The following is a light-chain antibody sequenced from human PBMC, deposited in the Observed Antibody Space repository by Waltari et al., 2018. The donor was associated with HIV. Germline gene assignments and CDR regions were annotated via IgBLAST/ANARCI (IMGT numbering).Light chain of an antibody. CDR1: QTVLDSSNNKSY. CDR2: WAS. V-gene: IGKV4-1*01. CDR3: QQYFTIPIT. Sequence: DIGVTQSPDSLAVSLGERATVNCKSSQTVLDSSNNKSYIAWYQQRPGQSPKLLIYWASTRASGVPDRFSGSGAGTDFTLTISSLQAEDVAVYYCQQYFTIPITFGPGTKVAVK. J-gene: IGKJ3*01.